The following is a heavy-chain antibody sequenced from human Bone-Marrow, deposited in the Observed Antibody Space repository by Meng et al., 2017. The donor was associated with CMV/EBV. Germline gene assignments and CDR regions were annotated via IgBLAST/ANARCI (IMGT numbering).Heavy chain of an antibody. Sequence: GESPKIPCAASGFTFSSYWMHWVRQAPGKGLVWVSRINSEGSSTSCADSVKGRFTISRDNAKNTLYLQMNSLRAEDTAVYYRARVATHYYYGMDVWGQGTTVTVSS. CDR2: INSEGSST. J-gene: IGHJ6*02. D-gene: IGHD5-12*01. CDR1: GFTFSSYW. V-gene: IGHV3-74*01. CDR3: ARVATHYYYGMDV.